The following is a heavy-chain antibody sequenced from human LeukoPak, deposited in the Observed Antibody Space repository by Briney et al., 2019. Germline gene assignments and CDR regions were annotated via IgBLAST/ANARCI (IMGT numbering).Heavy chain of an antibody. CDR2: INHSGST. Sequence: PSETLSLTCAVSGGSFSGYYWSWIRQPPGKGLEWIGEINHSGSTNYNPSLKSRVTISVDTSKNQFSLKLSSVTAADTAVYYCARGVLLWFGELLDGWFDPWGQGTLVTVSS. CDR3: ARGVLLWFGELLDGWFDP. J-gene: IGHJ5*02. CDR1: GGSFSGYY. V-gene: IGHV4-34*01. D-gene: IGHD3-10*01.